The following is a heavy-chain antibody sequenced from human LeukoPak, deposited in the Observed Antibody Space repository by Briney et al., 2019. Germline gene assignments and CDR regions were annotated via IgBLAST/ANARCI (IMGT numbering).Heavy chain of an antibody. Sequence: PGGSLRLSXAASGFTFSSYSMNWVRQAPGKGLEWVSSISSSSSYIYYADSVKGRFTISRDNAKNSLYLQMNSLRAEDTAVYYCARLGTIFGVVIKALDYWGQGTLVTVSS. CDR2: ISSSSSYI. CDR3: ARLGTIFGVVIKALDY. V-gene: IGHV3-21*01. CDR1: GFTFSSYS. D-gene: IGHD3-3*01. J-gene: IGHJ4*02.